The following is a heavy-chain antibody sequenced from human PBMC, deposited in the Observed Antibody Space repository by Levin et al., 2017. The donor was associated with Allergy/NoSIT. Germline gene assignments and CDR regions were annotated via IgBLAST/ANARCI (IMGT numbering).Heavy chain of an antibody. D-gene: IGHD3-3*01. V-gene: IGHV1-69*13. CDR1: GGTFSSYA. CDR3: ARDQYSQDFWNRGPPYYYYMDV. Sequence: SVKVSCKASGGTFSSYAISWVRQAPGQGLEWMGGIIPIFGTANYAQKFQGRVTITADESTSTAYMELSSLRSEDTAVYYCARDQYSQDFWNRGPPYYYYMDVWGKGTTVTVSS. J-gene: IGHJ6*03. CDR2: IIPIFGTA.